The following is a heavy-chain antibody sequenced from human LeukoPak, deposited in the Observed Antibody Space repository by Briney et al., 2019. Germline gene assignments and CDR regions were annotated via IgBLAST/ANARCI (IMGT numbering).Heavy chain of an antibody. CDR1: GYTFTSYD. CDR3: ARNHYDFWSGYYLGSWFDP. CDR2: MNPNSGNT. D-gene: IGHD3-3*01. V-gene: IGHV1-8*01. J-gene: IGHJ5*02. Sequence: ASVKVSCKASGYTFTSYDINWVRQATGQGLEWMGWMNPNSGNTGYAQKFQGRVTMTRNTSISTAYMELSRLRSDDTAVYYCARNHYDFWSGYYLGSWFDPWGQGTLVTASS.